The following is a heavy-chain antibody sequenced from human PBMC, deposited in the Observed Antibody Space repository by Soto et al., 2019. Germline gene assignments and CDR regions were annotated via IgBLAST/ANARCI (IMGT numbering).Heavy chain of an antibody. CDR2: VSAISGTT. Sequence: LILSCAASGFTFSSYAMAWFRQSPGKGLEWVSRVSAISGTTNYADSLKGRFTISRDNDNNTIFLQMNRLRAQDPAVYYCPKLSLAQWWYPDYWGQGALVTVSS. D-gene: IGHD2-15*01. CDR3: PKLSLAQWWYPDY. CDR1: GFTFSSYA. J-gene: IGHJ4*02. V-gene: IGHV3-23*01.